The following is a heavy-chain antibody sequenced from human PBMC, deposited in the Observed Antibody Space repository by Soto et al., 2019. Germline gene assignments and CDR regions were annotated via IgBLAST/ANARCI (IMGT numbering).Heavy chain of an antibody. CDR2: INPSARSA. Sequence: ASVKVSCKASGYTFTNYYLHWVRQAPGQGLEWVGMINPSARSASYAQKLRGRLTMDRDTSTTTVYMELSRLTSEDTAVYFCARANSAANGVLDHWGQGALVTVSS. D-gene: IGHD1-1*01. CDR1: GYTFTNYY. V-gene: IGHV1-46*04. J-gene: IGHJ4*02. CDR3: ARANSAANGVLDH.